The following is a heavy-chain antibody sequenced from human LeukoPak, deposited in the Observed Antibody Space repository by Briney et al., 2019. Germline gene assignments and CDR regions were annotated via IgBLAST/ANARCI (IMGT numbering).Heavy chain of an antibody. CDR2: ISGSDGST. J-gene: IGHJ4*02. Sequence: GGSLRLSCAASGFTFNNYAMSWVRQAPGKGLEWVSAISGSDGSTYYADSVKGRFTISRDNSKNTLYLQMNSLRAEDTAVYYCAKVGHSGSGSYGDWGQGTLVTVSS. CDR3: AKVGHSGSGSYGD. CDR1: GFTFNNYA. V-gene: IGHV3-23*01. D-gene: IGHD3-10*01.